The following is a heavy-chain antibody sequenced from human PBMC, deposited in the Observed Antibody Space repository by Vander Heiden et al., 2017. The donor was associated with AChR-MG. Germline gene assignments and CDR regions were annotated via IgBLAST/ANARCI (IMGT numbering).Heavy chain of an antibody. D-gene: IGHD1-26*01. CDR2: IHNSGST. J-gene: IGHJ5*02. CDR3: ARHSSGSYLIRFGP. V-gene: IGHV4-59*08. Sequence: QVQLQESGPGLVKPSETLSLTCTVSGGSISTFYWSWIRQTPGKGLEWIGYIHNSGSTKYNPSLESRVTISVDTSKNQFSLKLSSVTAADAAVYYCARHSSGSYLIRFGPCGQGTLVTVSS. CDR1: GGSISTFY.